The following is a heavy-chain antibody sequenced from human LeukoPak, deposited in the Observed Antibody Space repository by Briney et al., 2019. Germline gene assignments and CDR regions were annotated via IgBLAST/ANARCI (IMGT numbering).Heavy chain of an antibody. V-gene: IGHV3-23*01. CDR3: AKVLEWAYGYFHH. Sequence: GGSLRLSCAASGFTFSSYAMSWVRQAPGKGLEWVSAISGSGGSTYYADSVKGRSTISRDNSKNTLYLQMNSLRAEDTAVYYCAKVLEWAYGYFHHWGQGTLVTVSS. D-gene: IGHD3-3*01. J-gene: IGHJ1*01. CDR2: ISGSGGST. CDR1: GFTFSSYA.